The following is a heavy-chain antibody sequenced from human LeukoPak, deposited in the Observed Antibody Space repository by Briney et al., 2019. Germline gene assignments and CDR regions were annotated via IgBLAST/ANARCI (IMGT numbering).Heavy chain of an antibody. CDR1: GFTFSSYA. J-gene: IGHJ4*02. V-gene: IGHV3-23*01. CDR2: ISGSGGST. D-gene: IGHD3-3*02. Sequence: GGSLRLSCAASGFTFSSYAMSWVRQAPGKGLEWVSAISGSGGSTYYADSVKGRFTISRDNSKNTLYLQMNSLRAEDTAVYYCAKPESSGISKPLFDYWGQGTLVTVSS. CDR3: AKPESSGISKPLFDY.